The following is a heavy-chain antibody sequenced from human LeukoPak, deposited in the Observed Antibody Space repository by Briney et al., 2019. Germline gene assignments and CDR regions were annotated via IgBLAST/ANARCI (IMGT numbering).Heavy chain of an antibody. CDR3: ARGSGRGRRSAIGWFDP. V-gene: IGHV4-34*01. CDR1: GGSFSGYY. CDR2: INHSGST. J-gene: IGHJ5*02. Sequence: PSETLSLTCAVYGGSFSGYYWSWIRQPPGKGLEWIGEINHSGSTNYNPSLKSRVTISVDTSKNQFSLKLSSVTAADTAVYYCARGSGRGRRSAIGWFDPWGQGTLVTVSS. D-gene: IGHD3-10*01.